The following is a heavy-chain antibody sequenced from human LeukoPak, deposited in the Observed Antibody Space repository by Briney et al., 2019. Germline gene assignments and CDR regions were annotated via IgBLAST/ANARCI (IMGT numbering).Heavy chain of an antibody. D-gene: IGHD5-18*01. Sequence: SETLSLTCTVSGYSISSGYHWGWIRQPPGKGLEWIGSIYHSGSTYYSPSLKSRVTISVDTSKNQFSLKLSSVTAADTAVYYCARSGGPRGYSYGRFDYWGQGTLVTVSS. V-gene: IGHV4-38-2*02. CDR2: IYHSGST. J-gene: IGHJ4*02. CDR1: GYSISSGYH. CDR3: ARSGGPRGYSYGRFDY.